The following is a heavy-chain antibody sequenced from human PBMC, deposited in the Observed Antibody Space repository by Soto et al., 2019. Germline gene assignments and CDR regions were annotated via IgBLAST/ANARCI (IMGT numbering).Heavy chain of an antibody. CDR3: AKRRSIDYGTDY. CDR2: ISGSGGST. CDR1: GFTFSSYA. Sequence: SLRLSCAASGFTFSSYAMSWVRQAPGEGLEWVSAISGSGGSTYYADSVKGRFTISRDNSKNTLYLQMNSLRAEDTAVYYCAKRRSIDYGTDYRGQGTLVTVSS. V-gene: IGHV3-23*01. D-gene: IGHD4-17*01. J-gene: IGHJ4*02.